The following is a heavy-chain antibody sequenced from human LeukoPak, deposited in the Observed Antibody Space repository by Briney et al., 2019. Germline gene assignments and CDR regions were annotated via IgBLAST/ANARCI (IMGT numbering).Heavy chain of an antibody. Sequence: ASVKVSCKASGDTFTSSDVNWVRQATGQGLEWMEWMNPNSGNTGYAQKFQGKVAMTRDTSISTAYMELSSLRSEDTAVYYCVKSARWGQGTLVTVSS. J-gene: IGHJ4*02. V-gene: IGHV1-8*01. CDR2: MNPNSGNT. CDR1: GDTFTSSD. CDR3: VKSAR.